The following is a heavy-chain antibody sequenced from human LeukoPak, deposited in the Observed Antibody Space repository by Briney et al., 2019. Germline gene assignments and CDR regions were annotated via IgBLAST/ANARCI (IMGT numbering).Heavy chain of an antibody. V-gene: IGHV1-2*02. J-gene: IGHJ6*02. CDR3: ANLGYCSSTSCYYYYGMDV. D-gene: IGHD2-2*01. CDR1: GYTFTGYY. CDR2: INPNSGGT. Sequence: ASGKVPCKASGYTFTGYYMHWVRQAPGQGLEWMGWINPNSGGTNYAQKFQGRVTMTRDTSISTAYMELSRLRSDDTAVYYRANLGYCSSTSCYYYYGMDVWGQGTTVTVSS.